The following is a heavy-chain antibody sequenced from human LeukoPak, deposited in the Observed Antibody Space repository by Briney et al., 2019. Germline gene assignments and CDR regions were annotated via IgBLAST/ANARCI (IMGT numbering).Heavy chain of an antibody. CDR3: AREVVTATSDAFDI. J-gene: IGHJ3*02. D-gene: IGHD2-21*02. V-gene: IGHV3-11*04. Sequence: PGGSLRLSCAASGFTVSSNYMSWVRQAPGKGLEWVSYISSSGSTIYYADSVKGRFTISRDNAKKSLYLQMNSLRAEDTAVYFCAREVVTATSDAFDIWGQGTMVTVSS. CDR1: GFTVSSNY. CDR2: ISSSGSTI.